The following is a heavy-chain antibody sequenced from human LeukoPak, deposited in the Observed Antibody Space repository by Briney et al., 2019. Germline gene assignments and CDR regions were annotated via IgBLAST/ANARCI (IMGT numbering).Heavy chain of an antibody. Sequence: ASVKVSCKASRYTFTSYGISWVRQAPGQGLEWMGWISAYNGNTNYAQKLQGRVTMTTDTSTSTAYMELRSLRSDDTAVYYCARVRCSGGSCYPSYGMDVWGQGTTVTVSS. CDR1: RYTFTSYG. CDR3: ARVRCSGGSCYPSYGMDV. J-gene: IGHJ6*02. CDR2: ISAYNGNT. V-gene: IGHV1-18*01. D-gene: IGHD2-15*01.